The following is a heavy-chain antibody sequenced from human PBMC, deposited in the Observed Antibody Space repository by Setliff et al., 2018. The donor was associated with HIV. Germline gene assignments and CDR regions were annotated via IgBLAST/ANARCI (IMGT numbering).Heavy chain of an antibody. CDR1: GGTFSRYT. J-gene: IGHJ5*02. D-gene: IGHD1-26*01. CDR2: IIPNSGAT. V-gene: IGHV1-2*02. Sequence: WASVKVSCKASGGTFSRYTISWVRQAPGQGLEWMGGIIPNSGATNYAHNFQGRVTMTRDTSISTAYMDLSSLTSDDTAVYYCVLASIVSTARWNHWGRGTLVTVSS. CDR3: VLASIVSTARWNH.